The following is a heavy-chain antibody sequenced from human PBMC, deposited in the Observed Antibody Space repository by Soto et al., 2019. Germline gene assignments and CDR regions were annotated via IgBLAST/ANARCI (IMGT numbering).Heavy chain of an antibody. CDR3: ARSDGRY. J-gene: IGHJ4*02. CDR2: IYYSGST. CDR1: GGSISSYY. V-gene: IGHV4-59*01. Sequence: ETLSLTCTVSGGSISSYYWSWIRQPPGKGLEWIGYIYYSGSTNYNPSLKSRVTISVDTSKNQFSLKLSSVTAADTAVYYCARSDGRYWGKGTLVTVSS.